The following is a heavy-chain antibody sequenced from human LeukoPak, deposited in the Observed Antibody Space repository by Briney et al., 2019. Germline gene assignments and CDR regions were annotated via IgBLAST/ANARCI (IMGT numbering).Heavy chain of an antibody. V-gene: IGHV3-30*02. D-gene: IGHD6-19*01. Sequence: GGSLRLSCAASGFTFSSYGMHWVRQAPGKGLEWVAFIRYDGSKQYYADSVKGRFTISRDNCKNTLFLQMNSLRGEDTAVYYCAKDRRSSGWNAAPGYWGQGTLVTVSS. CDR3: AKDRRSSGWNAAPGY. CDR1: GFTFSSYG. CDR2: IRYDGSKQ. J-gene: IGHJ4*02.